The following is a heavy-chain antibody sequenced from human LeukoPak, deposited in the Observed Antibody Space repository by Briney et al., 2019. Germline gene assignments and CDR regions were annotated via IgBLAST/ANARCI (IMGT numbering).Heavy chain of an antibody. V-gene: IGHV3-7*01. J-gene: IGHJ4*02. D-gene: IGHD6-19*01. CDR1: GFMFSNYW. CDR3: ARDLGYGSGWYLSDY. Sequence: GGSLRLSCAASGFMFSNYWMSWVRQAPGKGLEWVANIKQDGSEKYYVDSVKGRFTISRDNAKNSLYLQMNSLRAEDTAVYYCARDLGYGSGWYLSDYWGQGTLVTVSS. CDR2: IKQDGSEK.